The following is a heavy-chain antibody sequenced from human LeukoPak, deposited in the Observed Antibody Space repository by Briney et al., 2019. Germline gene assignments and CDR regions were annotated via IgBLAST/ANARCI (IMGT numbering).Heavy chain of an antibody. V-gene: IGHV3-21*01. CDR1: GFDLSPYT. CDR3: ARRVTTFLS. Sequence: GGSLRLSCSASGFDLSPYTMNWVRQAPGKGLEWVASISSTSSYMYYGDSLRGRFTISRDNAKDTLYLQLGSLRAEDTATYYCARRVTTFLSWGQGTLVIVSS. CDR2: ISSTSSYM. D-gene: IGHD4-17*01. J-gene: IGHJ4*02.